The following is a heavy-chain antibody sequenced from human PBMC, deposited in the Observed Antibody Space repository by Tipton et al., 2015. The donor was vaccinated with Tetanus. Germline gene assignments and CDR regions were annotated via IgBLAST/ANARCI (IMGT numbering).Heavy chain of an antibody. CDR2: IYSGGTT. CDR3: ARENGGYDYYYYYGMDA. V-gene: IGHV3-66*01. J-gene: IGHJ6*02. CDR1: GFSVSTNY. Sequence: SLRLSCAASGFSVSTNYMNWVRQAPGKGLEWVSVIYSGGTTYYAGSVKDRFTISRDIAKNSLYLQMNSLRAEDTAVYYCARENGGYDYYYYYGMDAWGQGTTVTVSS. D-gene: IGHD5-12*01.